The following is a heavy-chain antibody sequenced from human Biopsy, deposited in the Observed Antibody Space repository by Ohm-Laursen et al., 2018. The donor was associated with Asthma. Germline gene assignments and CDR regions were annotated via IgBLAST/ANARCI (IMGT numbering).Heavy chain of an antibody. CDR3: ARKIAARGGMGV. V-gene: IGHV3-33*01. CDR1: GITFSTYG. J-gene: IGHJ6*02. D-gene: IGHD6-6*01. CDR2: IWYDGRKK. Sequence: SLRLSCAASGITFSTYGMHWVRQAPGKGLEWVSFIWYDGRKKTYADSVKGRFTISRDNSKNTRYLQMNSLRAEDTAVYYCARKIAARGGMGVWGQGTTVTVSS.